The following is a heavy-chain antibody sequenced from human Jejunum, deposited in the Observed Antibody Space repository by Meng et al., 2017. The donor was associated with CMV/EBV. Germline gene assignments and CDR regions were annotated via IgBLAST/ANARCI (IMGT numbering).Heavy chain of an antibody. CDR1: SYY. V-gene: IGHV4-39*07. D-gene: IGHD2-2*01. Sequence: SYYWGWIRQPPGKGLECMGTIYYSGSTYYSPSLKSRITISLDTSKNQFSLNLNSVTAADTAVYYCARDHCTSSSCYLGGTNWFDPWGQGALVTVSS. CDR2: IYYSGST. J-gene: IGHJ5*02. CDR3: ARDHCTSSSCYLGGTNWFDP.